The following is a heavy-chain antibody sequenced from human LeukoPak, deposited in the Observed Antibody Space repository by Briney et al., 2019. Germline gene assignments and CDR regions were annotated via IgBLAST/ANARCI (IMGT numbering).Heavy chain of an antibody. V-gene: IGHV1-18*01. CDR1: GYTFNNYG. CDR3: ARDSADCSGGSCCSAEYFQH. D-gene: IGHD2-15*01. Sequence: ASVKVSCKTSGYTFNNYGISWVRQAPGQGLEWMGRISAYNGNTNYAQKVQGRVTMTTDTSTSTVYMELRSLQSDDTAVYYCARDSADCSGGSCCSAEYFQHWGQGTLVTVSS. J-gene: IGHJ1*01. CDR2: ISAYNGNT.